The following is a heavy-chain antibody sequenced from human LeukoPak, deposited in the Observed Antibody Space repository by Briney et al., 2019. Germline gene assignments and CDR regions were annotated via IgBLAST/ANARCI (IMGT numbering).Heavy chain of an antibody. V-gene: IGHV4-30-4*08. J-gene: IGHJ4*02. CDR1: GGSISSGGYY. CDR3: ARAVPKWVPYYFDY. CDR2: IYYSGST. D-gene: IGHD4-11*01. Sequence: SETLSLTCTVSGGSISSGGYYWSWIRQPPRKGLEWIGYIYYSGSTYYNPSLKSRVTISVDTSKNQFSLKLSSVTAADTAVYYCARAVPKWVPYYFDYWGQGTLVTVSS.